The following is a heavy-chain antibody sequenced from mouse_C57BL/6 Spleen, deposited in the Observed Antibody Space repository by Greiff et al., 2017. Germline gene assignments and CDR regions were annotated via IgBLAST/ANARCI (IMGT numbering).Heavy chain of an antibody. CDR1: GYAFSSSW. CDR2: IYPGDGDT. Sequence: QVQLQQSGPELVKPGASVKISCKASGYAFSSSWMNWVKQRPGTGLEWIGRIYPGDGDTNYNGKFKGKATLTADKSSSTAYMQLSSLTSEDSAVYFCARSVDGNYLFDYWGQGTTLTVAS. J-gene: IGHJ2*01. D-gene: IGHD2-1*01. CDR3: ARSVDGNYLFDY. V-gene: IGHV1-82*01.